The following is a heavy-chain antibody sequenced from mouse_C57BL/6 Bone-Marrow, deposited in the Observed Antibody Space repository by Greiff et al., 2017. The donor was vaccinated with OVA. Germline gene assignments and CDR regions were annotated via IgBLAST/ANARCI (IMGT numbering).Heavy chain of an antibody. Sequence: VQLQQSGPGLVQPSQSLSITCTVSGFSLTSYGVHWVRQSPGKGLEWLGVIWSGGSTDSNAAFISRLSISKDNSKSQVFFTMNSLQADDTAIYYCARGWLRRYFDYWGQGTTLTVSS. V-gene: IGHV2-2*01. CDR2: IWSGGST. CDR1: GFSLTSYG. J-gene: IGHJ2*01. CDR3: ARGWLRRYFDY. D-gene: IGHD2-2*01.